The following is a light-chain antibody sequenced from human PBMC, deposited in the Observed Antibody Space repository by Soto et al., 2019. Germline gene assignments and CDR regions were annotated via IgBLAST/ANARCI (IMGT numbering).Light chain of an antibody. CDR3: ISYTGSSTSYV. V-gene: IGLV2-14*01. CDR2: EVS. J-gene: IGLJ1*01. Sequence: QSVLTQPASVSGSPGQSITTSCSGTSSDVGSYDHVAWYQQFPGKTPKLMIYEVSNRPSGVSSRFSGSKSGNTASLTISGLQAEDEADYYCISYTGSSTSYVFGSGTKV. CDR1: SSDVGSYDH.